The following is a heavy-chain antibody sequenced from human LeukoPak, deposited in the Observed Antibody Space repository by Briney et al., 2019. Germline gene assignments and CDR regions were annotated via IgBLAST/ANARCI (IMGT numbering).Heavy chain of an antibody. CDR3: ATDGPSYCSGGSCNAWYYYGMDV. V-gene: IGHV1-24*01. Sequence: ASVNVSCKVSGYTLTELSMHWVRQAPGKGLEWMGGFDPEDGETIYAQKFQGRVTMTEDTSTDTAYMELSSLRSEDTAVYYCATDGPSYCSGGSCNAWYYYGMDVWGQGTTVTVSS. CDR2: FDPEDGET. J-gene: IGHJ6*02. D-gene: IGHD2-15*01. CDR1: GYTLTELS.